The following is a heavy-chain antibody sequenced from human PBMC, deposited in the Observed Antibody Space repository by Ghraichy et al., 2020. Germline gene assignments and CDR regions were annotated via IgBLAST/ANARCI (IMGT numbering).Heavy chain of an antibody. CDR3: ARPHGTSPFYYLDY. Sequence: SETLSLTCTVSGGSISSTSYNWGWIRQPPGKGLEWIGSISHSGSTYHNASLKSRVTMSVDTSRNQFSLKLSAVTAADTALYYCARPHGTSPFYYLDYWGQGTLVTVSS. D-gene: IGHD5-24*01. J-gene: IGHJ4*02. CDR2: ISHSGST. CDR1: GGSISSTSYN. V-gene: IGHV4-39*01.